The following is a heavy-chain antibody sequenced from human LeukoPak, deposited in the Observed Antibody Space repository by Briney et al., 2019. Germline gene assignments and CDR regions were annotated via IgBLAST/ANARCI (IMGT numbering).Heavy chain of an antibody. CDR2: IYTSGST. Sequence: SETLSLTCTVSGCSISSYYWSWIRQAAGKGLEWIGRIYTSGSTNYDPSLKSRVTMSVETSKNQFSLHLSSVTAAETAVYYCARRIRGHPTIYYDYSYRDVWDKGNTVTVS. J-gene: IGHJ6*03. CDR3: ARRIRGHPTIYYDYSYRDV. V-gene: IGHV4-4*07. CDR1: GCSISSYY. D-gene: IGHD5-24*01.